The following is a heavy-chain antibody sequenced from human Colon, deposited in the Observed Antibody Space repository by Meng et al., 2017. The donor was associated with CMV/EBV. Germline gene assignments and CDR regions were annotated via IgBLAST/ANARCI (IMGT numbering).Heavy chain of an antibody. CDR3: ASNRFCGSSCSDSWFDP. CDR1: GFTVSSNS. J-gene: IGHJ5*02. CDR2: IYSGGET. D-gene: IGHD2-15*01. V-gene: IGHV3-53*01. Sequence: GGSLRLSCAVSGFTVSSNSMTWARQAPGKGLEWLSLIYSGGETHYADSVKGRFTISRDDSKNTLYLQMDSLRADDDTAVYYCASNRFCGSSCSDSWFDPWGQGTLVTVSS.